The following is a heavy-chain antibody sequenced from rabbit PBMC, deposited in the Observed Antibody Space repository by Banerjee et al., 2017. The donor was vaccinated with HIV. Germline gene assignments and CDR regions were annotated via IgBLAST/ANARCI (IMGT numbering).Heavy chain of an antibody. CDR2: IDAGSGST. CDR1: GFSLSSNYY. D-gene: IGHD6-1*01. Sequence: QEQLVESGGGLVQPEGSLTLTCTASGFSLSSNYYMCWVRQAPGKGLEWIACIDAGSGSTYYANWAKGRFTISKTSSTTVTLQMTSLTVADTATYFCARDDHYTYGIDYGLDLWGPVSMV. V-gene: IGHV1S45*01. CDR3: ARDDHYTYGIDYGLDL. J-gene: IGHJ4*01.